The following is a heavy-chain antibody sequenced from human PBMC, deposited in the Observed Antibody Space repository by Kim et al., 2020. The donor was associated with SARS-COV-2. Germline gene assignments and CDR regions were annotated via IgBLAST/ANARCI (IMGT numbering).Heavy chain of an antibody. CDR3: AKGNSRWLQIIGPYYFDY. J-gene: IGHJ4*02. Sequence: GGSLRLSCAASGFTFSSYAMSWVRQAPGKGLEWVSAISGSGGSTYYADSVKGRFTISRDNSKNTLYLQMNSLRAEDTAVYYCAKGNSRWLQIIGPYYFDYWGQGTLVTVSS. V-gene: IGHV3-23*01. D-gene: IGHD5-12*01. CDR1: GFTFSSYA. CDR2: ISGSGGST.